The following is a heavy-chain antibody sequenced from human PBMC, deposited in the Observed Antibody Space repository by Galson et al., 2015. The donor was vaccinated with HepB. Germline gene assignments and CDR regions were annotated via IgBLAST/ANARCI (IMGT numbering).Heavy chain of an antibody. D-gene: IGHD6-19*01. J-gene: IGHJ4*02. CDR3: ARPAQTSGWYTYHFDQ. CDR2: VNPKSGNT. V-gene: IGHV1-8*01. CDR1: GYTFINYD. Sequence: SVKVSCKASGYTFINYDINWVRHVTGRGLEWMGWVNPKSGNTGYAEKFQGRVTMTRDTSTSTAYMELNSLTSEDTANYYCARPAQTSGWYTYHFDQWGQGTLVTVSS.